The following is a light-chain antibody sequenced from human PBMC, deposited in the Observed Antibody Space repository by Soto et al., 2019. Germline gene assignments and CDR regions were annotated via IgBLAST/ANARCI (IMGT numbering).Light chain of an antibody. CDR3: QQVDGYPHT. CDR2: AAS. CDR1: QGIRGH. J-gene: IGKJ2*01. V-gene: IGKV1-9*01. Sequence: DVQLTQSPSFLSASVGDRVTITCRASQGIRGHLAWYQQTPGRGPKLLIYAASTLQSGVPSRFSGSGFGTDFTLAISNLQPEDFATYYCQQVDGYPHTFDQGTKLEIK.